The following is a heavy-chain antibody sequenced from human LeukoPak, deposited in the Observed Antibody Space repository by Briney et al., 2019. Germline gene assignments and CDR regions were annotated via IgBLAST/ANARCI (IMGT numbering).Heavy chain of an antibody. CDR2: INLNSGGT. CDR1: GYTFTGYY. CDR3: ARDRSGYSLRSLDY. J-gene: IGHJ4*02. D-gene: IGHD3-22*01. Sequence: ASVKVSCKASGYTFTGYYMHWVRQAPGQGLEWMGWINLNSGGTNYAQKFQGRVTMTRDTSISTAYMELSRLRSADTAVYYCARDRSGYSLRSLDYWGQGTLVTVSS. V-gene: IGHV1-2*02.